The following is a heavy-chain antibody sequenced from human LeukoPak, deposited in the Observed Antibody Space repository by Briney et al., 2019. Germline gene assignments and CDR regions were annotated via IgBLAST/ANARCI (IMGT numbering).Heavy chain of an antibody. J-gene: IGHJ4*02. Sequence: SETLSLTCTVSGGSISSSSYYWGWIRQPPRKGLEWIGSIYYSGSTYYNPSLKSRVTISVDTSKNQFSLKLSSVTAADTAVYYCARTYYDILTGYLFDYWGQGTLVTVSS. CDR2: IYYSGST. V-gene: IGHV4-39*07. D-gene: IGHD3-9*01. CDR1: GGSISSSSYY. CDR3: ARTYYDILTGYLFDY.